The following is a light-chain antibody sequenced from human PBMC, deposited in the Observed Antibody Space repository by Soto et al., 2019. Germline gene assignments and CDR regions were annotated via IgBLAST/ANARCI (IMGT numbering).Light chain of an antibody. Sequence: QPVLTQPASVSGSPGQSITISCAGTSSDHLVSWYQHHPGKAPKLMIYDVSKRPSGVSNRFSGSESGNTASLTISGLQAEDEADYYCCSYVASTTILFGGGTKLTVL. J-gene: IGLJ3*02. CDR1: SSDHL. V-gene: IGLV2-23*01. CDR3: CSYVASTTIL. CDR2: DVS.